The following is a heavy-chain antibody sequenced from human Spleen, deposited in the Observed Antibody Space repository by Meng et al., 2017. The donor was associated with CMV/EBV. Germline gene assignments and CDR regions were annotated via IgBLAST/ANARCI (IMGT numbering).Heavy chain of an antibody. CDR2: IYNSGST. CDR3: ARGQKGYFDL. J-gene: IGHJ2*01. Sequence: QVHLHESRPGLLTPSQTLSLTFTVAGGSISSSNYYWSWIRQPPGKGLEWSGHIYNSGSTYYNPSLKSRITISVDTSKNQFSLKLSSVTAADTAVYYCARGQKGYFDLWGRGALVTVSS. V-gene: IGHV4-30-4*01. CDR1: GGSISSSNYY.